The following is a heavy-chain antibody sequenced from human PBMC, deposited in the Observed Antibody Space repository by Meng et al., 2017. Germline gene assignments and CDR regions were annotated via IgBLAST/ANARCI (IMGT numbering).Heavy chain of an antibody. CDR3: AKGYYDYVWWRYVDY. CDR2: INSDGSST. CDR1: GFTFSIYW. V-gene: IGHV3-74*01. Sequence: GESLKISCAASGFTFSIYWMHWVRHAPGKGLVWVSRINSDGSSTSYAESVKGRFTISRDNAKNTLYLQMNSLRAEDTAVYYCAKGYYDYVWWRYVDYWGQGTLVTVSS. J-gene: IGHJ4*02. D-gene: IGHD3-16*01.